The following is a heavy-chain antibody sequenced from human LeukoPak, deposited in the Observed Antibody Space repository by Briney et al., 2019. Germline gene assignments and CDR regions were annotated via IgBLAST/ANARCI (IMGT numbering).Heavy chain of an antibody. D-gene: IGHD6-6*01. J-gene: IGHJ5*02. CDR1: GGSISSYY. CDR3: ARGKYSSSSGYWFDP. Sequence: SSETLSLTCTVSGGSISSYYWSWIRQPAGKGLEWIGRIYTSGSTNYNPSLKSRVTMSVDTSKNQFSLKLSSVTAADTAVYYCARGKYSSSSGYWFDPWGQGTLVTVSS. CDR2: IYTSGST. V-gene: IGHV4-4*07.